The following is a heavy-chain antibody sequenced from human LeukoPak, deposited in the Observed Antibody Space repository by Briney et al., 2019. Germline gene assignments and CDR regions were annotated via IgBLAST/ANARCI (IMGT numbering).Heavy chain of an antibody. Sequence: GGSLRLSCVASRFTFSSYGMHWVRQAPGKGLVWVSRINSDGINTSYADSVKGRFTISRDNAKNTLNLQMNSLRAEDTAVYYCARDLGQYYDTSDNWFDPWGQGTRVTVSS. CDR3: ARDLGQYYDTSDNWFDP. D-gene: IGHD3-22*01. CDR1: RFTFSSYG. V-gene: IGHV3-74*01. J-gene: IGHJ5*02. CDR2: INSDGINT.